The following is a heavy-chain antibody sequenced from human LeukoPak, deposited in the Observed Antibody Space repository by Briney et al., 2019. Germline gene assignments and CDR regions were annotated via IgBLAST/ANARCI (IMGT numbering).Heavy chain of an antibody. D-gene: IGHD5-12*01. CDR2: ISGSGGST. J-gene: IGHJ4*02. CDR1: GFIFGNYG. V-gene: IGHV3-23*01. CDR3: AAEGGYDYLGY. Sequence: GGSLRLSCAPSGFIFGNYGMIWVRQAPGKGLEWVSAISGSGGSTYYADSVKGRFTISRDNSKNTLYLQMNSLRAEDTAVYYCAAEGGYDYLGYWGQGTLVTVSS.